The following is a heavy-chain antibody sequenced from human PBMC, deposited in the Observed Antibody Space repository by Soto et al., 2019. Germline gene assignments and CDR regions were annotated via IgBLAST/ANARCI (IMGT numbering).Heavy chain of an antibody. CDR3: ARLVLAAANQKEYGGFDP. V-gene: IGHV1-8*01. CDR2: MNPNSGNT. Sequence: ASVKVSCKASGYTFTSYDINWVRQATGQGLEWMGWMNPNSGNTGYAQKFQGRVTMTRNTSISTAYMELSSLRSEDTAVYYCARLVLAAANQKEYGGFDPWGQGTLVTVPQ. D-gene: IGHD6-13*01. CDR1: GYTFTSYD. J-gene: IGHJ5*02.